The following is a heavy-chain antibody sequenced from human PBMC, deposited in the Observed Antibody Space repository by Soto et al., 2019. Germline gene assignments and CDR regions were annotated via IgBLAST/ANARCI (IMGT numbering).Heavy chain of an antibody. CDR3: ARDKSTAMIVVVNDAFDI. D-gene: IGHD3-22*01. CDR2: INPSGGST. CDR1: GYTFTSYY. V-gene: IGHV1-46*01. J-gene: IGHJ3*02. Sequence: QVQLVQSGAEVKKPGASVKVSCKASGYTFTSYYMHWVRQAPGQGLEWMGIINPSGGSTSYAQKFQGRVTMTRDTSTSTVYMELSSMRSEDTAVYYCARDKSTAMIVVVNDAFDIWGQGTMVTVSS.